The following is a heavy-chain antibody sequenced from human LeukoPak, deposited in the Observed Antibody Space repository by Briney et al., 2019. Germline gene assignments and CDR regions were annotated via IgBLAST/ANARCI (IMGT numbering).Heavy chain of an antibody. J-gene: IGHJ1*01. CDR2: ISSNGGRT. CDR1: GFTFRSYG. D-gene: IGHD3-22*01. Sequence: GGSLILSCAASGFTFRSYGMHWVRQAPGKGLEYVSAISSNGGRTYYANSVKGRFTISRDNSRNTLYLQMGSLRAEDMAVYYCATYYYDSGGFHFHHWGQGTLVTVSS. V-gene: IGHV3-64*01. CDR3: ATYYYDSGGFHFHH.